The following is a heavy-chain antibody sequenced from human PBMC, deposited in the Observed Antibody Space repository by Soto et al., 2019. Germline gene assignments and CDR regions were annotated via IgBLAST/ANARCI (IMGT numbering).Heavy chain of an antibody. J-gene: IGHJ4*02. CDR3: AVGWALAFDY. CDR1: GCSISIDGDY. Sequence: SEPLSLTCTVSGCSISIDGDYWNWILQHPGTGLEWIGYIYHSGSTYYNPSLKSRVTISVDTSKNQFSLKLSSVTAADTAVYYCAVGWALAFDYWGQALLVTVSS. D-gene: IGHD1-26*01. CDR2: IYHSGST. V-gene: IGHV4-31*03.